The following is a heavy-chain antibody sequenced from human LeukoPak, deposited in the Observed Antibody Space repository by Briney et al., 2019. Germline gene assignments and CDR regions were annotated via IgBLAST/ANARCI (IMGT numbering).Heavy chain of an antibody. D-gene: IGHD6-13*01. Sequence: GGSLRLSCTTSGFTFADYAMSWVRQAPGKGLEWVSVIYSGGRTYYADSVKGRFTISRDNSKNTLYLQMNRLRAEDTAVYYCARAGPSSSWHQFDYWGQGTLVTVSS. CDR3: ARAGPSSSWHQFDY. CDR1: GFTFADYA. CDR2: IYSGGRT. J-gene: IGHJ4*02. V-gene: IGHV3-66*01.